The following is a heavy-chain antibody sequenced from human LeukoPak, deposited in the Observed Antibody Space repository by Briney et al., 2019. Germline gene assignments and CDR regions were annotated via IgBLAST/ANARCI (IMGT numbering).Heavy chain of an antibody. V-gene: IGHV1-2*02. CDR2: INPNSGGT. CDR3: ARTQNSGWNLFDY. CDR1: GYTFTGYY. Sequence: GASVKVSCKASGYTFTGYYIHWLRQAPGQGLEWMGWINPNSGGTNSAQKFQGRVTMTRDTSISTAHMELFSLRSDDTAVYYCARTQNSGWNLFDYWGQGALVTVSS. D-gene: IGHD6-19*01. J-gene: IGHJ4*02.